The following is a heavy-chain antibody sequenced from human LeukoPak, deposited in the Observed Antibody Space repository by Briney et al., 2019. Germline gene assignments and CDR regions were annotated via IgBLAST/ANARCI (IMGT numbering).Heavy chain of an antibody. CDR1: GFTFSSYG. Sequence: GGSLRLSCAASGFTFSSYGMHWVRQAPGKGLEWVAVISYDGSNKYYADSVKGRFTISRDDSKSIAYLQMNSLKTEDTAVYYCTRVSIEMATVTHYFDYWGQGTLVTVSS. CDR2: ISYDGSNK. CDR3: TRVSIEMATVTHYFDY. V-gene: IGHV3-30*03. J-gene: IGHJ4*02. D-gene: IGHD5-24*01.